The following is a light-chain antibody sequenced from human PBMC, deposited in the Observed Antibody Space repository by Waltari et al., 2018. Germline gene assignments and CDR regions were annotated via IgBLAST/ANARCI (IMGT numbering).Light chain of an antibody. CDR2: LNSDGSY. J-gene: IGLJ3*02. CDR1: SAHTPSA. Sequence: QVALTQSPSASASLGASVKLTCTLNSAHTPSAIALHQRQPEKGPRFLMTLNSDGSYNKGDGIPDRFAGSSSGADRYLTISSLQFEDEADYYCQTWGTGIFWVFGGGTKLTVV. V-gene: IGLV4-69*02. CDR3: QTWGTGIFWV.